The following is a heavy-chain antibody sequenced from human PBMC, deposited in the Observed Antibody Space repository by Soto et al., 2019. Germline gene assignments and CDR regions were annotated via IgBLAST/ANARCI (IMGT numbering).Heavy chain of an antibody. D-gene: IGHD3-22*01. J-gene: IGHJ4*02. CDR2: INPNSGGT. CDR3: ARGQYYYDSSGYYYVFDY. CDR1: GYTFTGYY. V-gene: IGHV1-2*04. Sequence: QVQLVQSGAEVKKPGASVKVSCKASGYTFTGYYMHWVRQAPGQGLEWMGWINPNSGGTNYAQKFQGWVTMTRDTXXXXXXXXLSRLRSDDTAVYYCARGQYYYDSSGYYYVFDYWGQGTLVTVSS.